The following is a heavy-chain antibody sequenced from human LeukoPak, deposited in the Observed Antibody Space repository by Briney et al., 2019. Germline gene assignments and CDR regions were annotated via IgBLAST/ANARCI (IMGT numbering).Heavy chain of an antibody. V-gene: IGHV3-30*02. CDR3: AKAHGGLRDYMDV. CDR1: GFTFSSYG. D-gene: IGHD4-17*01. J-gene: IGHJ6*03. Sequence: PGGSLRLSCAASGFTFSSYGMYWVRQAPGKGLEWVSLIWYDGSKTYYADSVKGRFTISRDKSKNTVDLQMDSLRGEDTAVYYCAKAHGGLRDYMDVWGKGTTVTVSS. CDR2: IWYDGSKT.